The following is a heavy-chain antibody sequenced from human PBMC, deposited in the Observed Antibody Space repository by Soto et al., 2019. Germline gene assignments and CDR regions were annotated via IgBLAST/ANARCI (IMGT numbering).Heavy chain of an antibody. CDR3: VKEDSSGLEP. J-gene: IGHJ5*02. V-gene: IGHV3-64D*06. CDR1: GFTFSSYA. CDR2: ISSNGGST. D-gene: IGHD6-19*01. Sequence: GGSLRLSCSTSGFTFSSYAMHWVRQAPGKGLEYVSAISSNGGSTYYADSVKGRFTISRDNSKNTLYLQMSSLRAEDTAVYYCVKEDSSGLEPWGQGTLVTVSS.